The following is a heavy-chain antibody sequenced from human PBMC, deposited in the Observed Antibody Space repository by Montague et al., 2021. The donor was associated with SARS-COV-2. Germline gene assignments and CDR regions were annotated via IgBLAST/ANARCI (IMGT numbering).Heavy chain of an antibody. V-gene: IGHV4-59*01. Sequence: SETLSLTCTVSGGSITSNWWSWIRQPPGKGLEWVGYALYTGRSRSNPSLQGRVFISVDTSKNQVSLKLSSVTAADTAVYYCARDTFYYGSGSYYVDTFDMWGQGTMVTVSS. CDR2: ALYTGRS. J-gene: IGHJ3*02. CDR3: ARDTFYYGSGSYYVDTFDM. CDR1: GGSITSNW. D-gene: IGHD3-10*01.